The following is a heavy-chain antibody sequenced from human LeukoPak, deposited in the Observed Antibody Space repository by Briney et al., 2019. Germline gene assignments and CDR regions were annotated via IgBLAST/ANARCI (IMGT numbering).Heavy chain of an antibody. D-gene: IGHD3-10*01. CDR3: ASAPTYGSGSPYFDS. J-gene: IGHJ4*02. CDR1: GGSISSSSYY. Sequence: SETLSLTCTVSGGSISSSSYYWGWIRQPPGKGLEWIGSIYYSGSTYYNPSLKSRVTISVDTSKNQFSLKLSSVTAADTAVYYCASAPTYGSGSPYFDSWGQGTLVTVSS. CDR2: IYYSGST. V-gene: IGHV4-39*07.